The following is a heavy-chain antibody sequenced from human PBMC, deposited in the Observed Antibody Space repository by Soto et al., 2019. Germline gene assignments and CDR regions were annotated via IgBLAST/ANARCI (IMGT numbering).Heavy chain of an antibody. CDR2: IIPTFGRT. V-gene: IGHV1-69*13. J-gene: IGHJ6*02. CDR3: ARDPLSSFAMDV. CDR1: GDTFSSYA. Sequence: ASVKVSCKASGDTFSSYAISWVRQAPGKGLEWMGKIIPTFGRTNYAQKLQGRLTISADDSTSTAYMELSSLLSEDTAVYYCARDPLSSFAMDVWGQGTTVTVSS. D-gene: IGHD3-10*02.